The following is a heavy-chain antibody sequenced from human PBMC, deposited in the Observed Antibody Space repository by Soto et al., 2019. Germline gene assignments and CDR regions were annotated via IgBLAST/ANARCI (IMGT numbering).Heavy chain of an antibody. CDR2: ISYDGSNK. CDR3: AKDSNSRPLDY. V-gene: IGHV3-30*18. J-gene: IGHJ4*02. CDR1: GFTFSSYG. Sequence: TGGSLRLSCAASGFTFSSYGMHWVRQAPGKGLEWVAVISYDGSNKYYADSVKGRFTISRDNSKNTLYLQMNSLRAEDTAVYYCAKDSNSRPLDYWGQGTLVTVSS. D-gene: IGHD6-13*01.